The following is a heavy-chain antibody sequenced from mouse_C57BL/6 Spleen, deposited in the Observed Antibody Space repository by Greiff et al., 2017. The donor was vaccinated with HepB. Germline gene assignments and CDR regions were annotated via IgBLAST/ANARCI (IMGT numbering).Heavy chain of an antibody. J-gene: IGHJ2*01. CDR3: ARDGRLYSCFDY. Sequence: DVKLVESGGGLVKPGGSLKLSCAASGFTFSSYAMSWVRQTPEKRLEWVATISDGGSYTYYPDNVKGRFTISRDNAKNNLYLQMSHLKSEDTAMYYCARDGRLYSCFDYWGQGTTLTVSS. CDR1: GFTFSSYA. D-gene: IGHD2-12*01. V-gene: IGHV5-4*01. CDR2: ISDGGSYT.